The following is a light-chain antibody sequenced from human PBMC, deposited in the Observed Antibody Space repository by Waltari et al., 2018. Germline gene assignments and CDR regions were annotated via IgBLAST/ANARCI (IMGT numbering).Light chain of an antibody. CDR3: QAWDSSTVV. V-gene: IGLV3-1*01. J-gene: IGLJ3*02. Sequence: SYELTQPPSVSVSPGQTATITCSGDKLGDKYVCWYQKKPGQSPVVVIYQDNNRPPGFPERFSGSNSGNTATLTISGTQALDEADYYCQAWDSSTVVFGGGTKLTVL. CDR2: QDN. CDR1: KLGDKY.